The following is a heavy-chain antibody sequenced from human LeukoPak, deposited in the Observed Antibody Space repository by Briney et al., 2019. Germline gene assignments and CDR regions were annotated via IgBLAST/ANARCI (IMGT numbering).Heavy chain of an antibody. CDR2: INHSGST. J-gene: IGHJ6*03. V-gene: IGHV4-34*01. CDR1: GGSFSGYY. D-gene: IGHD6-13*01. Sequence: PSETLSLTCAVYGGSFSGYYWSWIRQPPGKGLEWIGEINHSGSTNYNPSLKSRVTISLDTSKNQFSLKLSSVTAADTAVYYCARGQGAAAANYYYYYMDVWGKGTTVTVSS. CDR3: ARGQGAAAANYYYYYMDV.